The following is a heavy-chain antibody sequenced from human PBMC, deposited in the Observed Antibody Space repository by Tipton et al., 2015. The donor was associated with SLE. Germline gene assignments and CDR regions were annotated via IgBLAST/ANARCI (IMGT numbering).Heavy chain of an antibody. J-gene: IGHJ3*02. V-gene: IGHV4-34*01. CDR2: INHSGST. CDR1: GGSFSGYY. D-gene: IGHD6-13*01. CDR3: ARVPIAGAGAFDI. Sequence: TLSLTCTVYGGSFSGYYWSWIRQPPGKGLEWIGEINHSGSTNYNPSLKSRVTISVDTSKNQFSLKLSSVTAADTAVYYCARVPIAGAGAFDIWGQGTMVTVSS.